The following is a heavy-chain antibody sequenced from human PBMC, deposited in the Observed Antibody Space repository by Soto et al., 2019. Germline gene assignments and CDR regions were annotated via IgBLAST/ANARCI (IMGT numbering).Heavy chain of an antibody. V-gene: IGHV3-53*04. J-gene: IGHJ6*03. CDR1: GFVVTGNY. CDR3: ARGSLSEVVHCYRDYYLDV. D-gene: IGHD3-22*01. CDR2: IYSGGVT. Sequence: EVQLVESAGGLVQPGKSLRLSCAASGFVVTGNYMSWVRQAPGKGLEWVSVIYSGGVTYYADSVKGRFTISRDKSKNTLDLQMNSLRLEDTAVYYCARGSLSEVVHCYRDYYLDVWAVGTTVTVSS.